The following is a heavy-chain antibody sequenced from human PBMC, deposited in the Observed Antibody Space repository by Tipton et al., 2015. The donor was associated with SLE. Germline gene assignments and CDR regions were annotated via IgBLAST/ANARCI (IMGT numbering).Heavy chain of an antibody. CDR3: ARDASITMVRGVFDY. Sequence: GSLRLSCAASGFTFSSYWMSWVRQAPGKGLEWVANIKQDGSEKYYVDSVKGRFTISRDNAKNSLYLQMNSLRAEDTAVYYCARDASITMVRGVFDYWGQGTLVTVSS. CDR2: IKQDGSEK. CDR1: GFTFSSYW. D-gene: IGHD3-10*01. J-gene: IGHJ4*02. V-gene: IGHV3-7*03.